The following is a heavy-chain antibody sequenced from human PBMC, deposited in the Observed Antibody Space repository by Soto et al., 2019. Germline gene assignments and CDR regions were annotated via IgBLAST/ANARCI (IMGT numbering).Heavy chain of an antibody. D-gene: IGHD6-13*01. Sequence: SETLSLTCTVSGGSISSYYWSWIRQPPGKGLEWIGNIYYSGSTYYNPSLKSRVTISVDTSKNQFSLKLSSVTAADTAVYYCARHSSSLVRYAFDIWGQGTMVTVSS. CDR1: GGSISSYY. J-gene: IGHJ3*02. V-gene: IGHV4-59*04. CDR3: ARHSSSLVRYAFDI. CDR2: IYYSGST.